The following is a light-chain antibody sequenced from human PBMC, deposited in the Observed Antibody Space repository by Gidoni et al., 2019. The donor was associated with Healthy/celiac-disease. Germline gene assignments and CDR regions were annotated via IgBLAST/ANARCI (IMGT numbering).Light chain of an antibody. CDR1: SSDVGSYTL. Sequence: QSALTQPASVSGSPGQAITISCTGTSSDVGSYTLVSWYQQHPGKAPKLMIYEVSKRPSGVSNRFSGSKSGNTASLTISGLQAEDEADYYCCSYAGSSTVVFGGWTKLTVL. CDR2: EVS. J-gene: IGLJ2*01. V-gene: IGLV2-23*02. CDR3: CSYAGSSTVV.